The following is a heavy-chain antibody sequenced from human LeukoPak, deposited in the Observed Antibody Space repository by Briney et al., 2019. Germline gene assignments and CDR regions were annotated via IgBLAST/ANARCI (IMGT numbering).Heavy chain of an antibody. CDR3: ARLVVTAMEDAFDI. D-gene: IGHD2-21*02. CDR2: IYSSGST. CDR1: GGSISSYS. V-gene: IGHV4-59*01. J-gene: IGHJ3*02. Sequence: PSETLSLTCTVSGGSISSYSWSWIRQPPGKGLEWIGYIYSSGSTNYNPSLKSRVTTSVDTSKNQFSLELTSVTAADTAVYFCARLVVTAMEDAFDIWGQGTMVTVSS.